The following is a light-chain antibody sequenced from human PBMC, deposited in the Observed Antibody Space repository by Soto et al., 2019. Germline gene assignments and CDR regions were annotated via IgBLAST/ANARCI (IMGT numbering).Light chain of an antibody. Sequence: IQITQSPSSLSASVGDRVTITCRSGQYIGRYLNWYQQRPGKAPKLLIYDVSSLQSGVPSRFSGSGSGTEFTLTISSLQPDDFATYYCQHYKMYSPWTFGQGTKV. CDR3: QHYKMYSPWT. CDR1: QYIGRY. J-gene: IGKJ1*01. CDR2: DVS. V-gene: IGKV1-5*01.